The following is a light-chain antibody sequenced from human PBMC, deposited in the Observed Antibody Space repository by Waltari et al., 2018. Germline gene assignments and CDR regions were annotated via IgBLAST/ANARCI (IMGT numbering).Light chain of an antibody. J-gene: IGLJ2*01. CDR3: QTWGSGIVT. CDR2: LNSDGSH. CDR1: TGHSDFA. Sequence: QPVLTQSPSASASLGASVKLTCTLSTGHSDFAIAWHQQQPGRGPRYLMKLNSDGSHTKGDECPDRFSGSSSGAERYRTCSSPQPEEEAAYYCQTWGSGIVTFGGGTQLTVL. V-gene: IGLV4-69*01.